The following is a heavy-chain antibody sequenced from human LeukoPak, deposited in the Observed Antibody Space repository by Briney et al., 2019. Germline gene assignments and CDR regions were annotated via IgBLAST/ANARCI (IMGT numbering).Heavy chain of an antibody. D-gene: IGHD6-19*01. J-gene: IGHJ4*02. CDR3: ARHSNPPRPGAVAGTNFDY. Sequence: PSETLSLTCTVSGGSISSYYWSWIRQPPGKGLEWIGYVYHSGITIHNPSLKTRDSISVDSSKNQLSLRLNSVTAADTALYYCARHSNPPRPGAVAGTNFDYWGPGTLVTVSS. CDR2: VYHSGIT. V-gene: IGHV4-59*08. CDR1: GGSISSYY.